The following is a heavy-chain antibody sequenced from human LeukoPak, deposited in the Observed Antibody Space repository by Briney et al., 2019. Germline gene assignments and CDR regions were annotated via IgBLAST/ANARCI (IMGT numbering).Heavy chain of an antibody. CDR2: INPNSGDT. V-gene: IGHV1-2*02. J-gene: IGHJ2*01. CDR3: ARALGYSSGWYFDL. CDR1: GYTFTGYY. D-gene: IGHD6-19*01. Sequence: ASVKVSCKASGYTFTGYYMRWVRQAPGQGLEWMGWINPNSGDTNYAQKFQGRVTMTRDTSISTTYMELSRLRSDDTAVYYCARALGYSSGWYFDLWGRGTLVAVSS.